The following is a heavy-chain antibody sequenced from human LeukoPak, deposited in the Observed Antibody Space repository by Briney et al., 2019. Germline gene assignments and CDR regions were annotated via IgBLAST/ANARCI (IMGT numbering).Heavy chain of an antibody. V-gene: IGHV1-18*04. J-gene: IGHJ3*02. CDR3: ARDVDDAFDI. CDR2: ISAYNGNT. CDR1: GSTFTSYY. Sequence: GTSVKLSCKASGSTFTSYYMHWVRQAPGPGLEWMGWISAYNGNTNYAQKLQGRVTMTTDTYTSTTYMELRSVRSDDTAVYYCARDVDDAFDIWGQGTMVTVSS. D-gene: IGHD2-21*01.